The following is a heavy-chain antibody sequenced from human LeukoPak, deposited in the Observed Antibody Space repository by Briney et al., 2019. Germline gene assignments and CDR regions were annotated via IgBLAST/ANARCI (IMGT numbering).Heavy chain of an antibody. V-gene: IGHV4-4*07. CDR1: GGPISSYY. J-gene: IGHJ4*02. Sequence: PSETLSLTCTVSGGPISSYYWSWIRQPAGEGLEWVGRIYTSGSTNYNPSLKSRVTMSVDTSKNQFSLKLSSVTAADTAVYYCARDLEYDSSGYYYDYWGQGTLVTVCS. D-gene: IGHD3-22*01. CDR3: ARDLEYDSSGYYYDY. CDR2: IYTSGST.